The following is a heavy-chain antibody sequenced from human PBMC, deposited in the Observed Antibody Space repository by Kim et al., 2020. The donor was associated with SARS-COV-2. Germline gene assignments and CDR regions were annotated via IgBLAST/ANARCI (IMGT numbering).Heavy chain of an antibody. CDR3: VRGTGWTPEL. CDR1: GASISGYY. D-gene: IGHD1-26*01. V-gene: IGHV4-59*01. Sequence: SETLSLTCTVSGASISGYYWGWIRQPPRKTLEWIGYIHDSRGTNYNPSLESRVTISVDTSKNQFSLRLTSLTTADTAVYYCVRGTGWTPELWGLGALVTVSS. CDR2: IHDSRGT. J-gene: IGHJ4*02.